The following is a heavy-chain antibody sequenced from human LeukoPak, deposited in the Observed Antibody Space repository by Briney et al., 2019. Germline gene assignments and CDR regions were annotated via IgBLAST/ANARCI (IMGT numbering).Heavy chain of an antibody. J-gene: IGHJ4*02. CDR1: GFTFSGSA. V-gene: IGHV3-73*01. D-gene: IGHD5-12*01. CDR3: TYEYPGRY. Sequence: LPGGSLKLSCAASGFTFSGSAMHWVRQASGKGLEWVGRIRSKANSYATAYAASVKGRFTISRDDSKTTAYLQMNSLKTEDTAVYYCTYEYPGRYWGQGTLVTVSS. CDR2: IRSKANSYAT.